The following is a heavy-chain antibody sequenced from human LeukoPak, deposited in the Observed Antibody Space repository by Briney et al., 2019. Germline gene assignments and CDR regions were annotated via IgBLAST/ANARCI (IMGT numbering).Heavy chain of an antibody. V-gene: IGHV4-4*07. CDR1: GGSISSYY. CDR2: IYTSGST. D-gene: IGHD3-3*01. Sequence: PSETLSLTCTVSGGSISSYYWSWIRQPAGKGLEWIGRIYTSGSTNYNPSLKSRVTMSVDTSKNQFSLKLSSVTAADTAVYYCARGFYDFWSGPHSYFDYWGQGTLVTVSS. CDR3: ARGFYDFWSGPHSYFDY. J-gene: IGHJ4*02.